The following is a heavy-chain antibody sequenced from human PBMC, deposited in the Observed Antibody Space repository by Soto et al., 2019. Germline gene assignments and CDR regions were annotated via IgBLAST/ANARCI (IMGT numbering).Heavy chain of an antibody. Sequence: PGGSLRLSCAASGFAFSIYWMSWFRQAPGKGLEWVANIKQDGSEKYYVDSVKGRFTISRDNAKNSLYLQMNSLRAEDTAVYYCARFYYDSSGYLPSPYYYYYGMDVWGQGTTVTVSS. V-gene: IGHV3-7*04. CDR3: ARFYYDSSGYLPSPYYYYYGMDV. J-gene: IGHJ6*02. CDR2: IKQDGSEK. D-gene: IGHD3-22*01. CDR1: GFAFSIYW.